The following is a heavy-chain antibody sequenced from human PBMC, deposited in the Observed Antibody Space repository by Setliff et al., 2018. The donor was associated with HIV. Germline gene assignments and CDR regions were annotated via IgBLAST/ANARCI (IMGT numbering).Heavy chain of an antibody. Sequence: PGGSLRLSCAASGFTFSSYSMNWVRQTPEKGLEWLSSISSVSTYLYYAGSVKGRFTISRDNAKNTLYLEMNSLGLDDTAVYYCARAEEGALWFGRYYHHMDVWGKGTTVTVSS. D-gene: IGHD3-10*01. CDR2: ISSVSTYL. V-gene: IGHV3-21*06. CDR3: ARAEEGALWFGRYYHHMDV. CDR1: GFTFSSYS. J-gene: IGHJ6*03.